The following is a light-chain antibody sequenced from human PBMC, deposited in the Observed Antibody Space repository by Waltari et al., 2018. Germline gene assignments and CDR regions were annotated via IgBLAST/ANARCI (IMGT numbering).Light chain of an antibody. CDR3: TSYTNGCTV. CDR2: DVT. CDR1: TYNY. V-gene: IGLV2-14*01. J-gene: IGLJ2*01. Sequence: QSALTQPASVSGSPGQSITISCTGTTYNYVSWYQQLPGKTPKLLIYDVTQRPSGVSSRFSGSKFGNTASLTISGLQAEDEADYYCTSYTNGCTVFGGGTKLTVL.